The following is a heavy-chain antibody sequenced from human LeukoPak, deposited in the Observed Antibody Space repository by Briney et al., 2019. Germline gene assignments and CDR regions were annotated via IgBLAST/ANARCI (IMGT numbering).Heavy chain of an antibody. CDR1: GFTFSSYA. CDR2: ISYDGSNK. Sequence: GGSLRLSCAASGFTFSSYAMHWVRQAPGKGLEWVAVISYDGSNKYYADSVKGRFTISRDNSKNTLYLQMNSLRAEDTAVYYCARDPGIAAAGVFDYWGQGTLVTVSS. CDR3: ARDPGIAAAGVFDY. D-gene: IGHD6-13*01. J-gene: IGHJ4*02. V-gene: IGHV3-30-3*01.